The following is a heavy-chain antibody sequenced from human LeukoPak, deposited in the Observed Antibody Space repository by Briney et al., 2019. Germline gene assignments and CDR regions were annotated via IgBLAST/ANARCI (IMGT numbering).Heavy chain of an antibody. J-gene: IGHJ4*02. CDR1: GFTFSSYW. CDR2: INKDGGEK. D-gene: IGHD3-22*01. V-gene: IGHV3-7*01. CDR3: AKNFDSRGYYYD. Sequence: GGSLRLSCAASGFTFSSYWMSWVRQAPGKGLEWVANINKDGGEKYYVDSVKGRFTISRDNAKNSLYLQMNSLRAEDTAVYYCAKNFDSRGYYYDWGQGTLATVSS.